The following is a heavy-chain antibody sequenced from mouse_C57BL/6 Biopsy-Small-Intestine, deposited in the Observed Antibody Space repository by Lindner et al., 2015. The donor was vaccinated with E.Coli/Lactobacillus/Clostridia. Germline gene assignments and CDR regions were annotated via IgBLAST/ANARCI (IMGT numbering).Heavy chain of an antibody. CDR2: IRSKSNNYAT. D-gene: IGHD1-1*01. Sequence: VQLQESGGGLVQPIGSLKLSCAASGFNFYPYAMNWVRQAPGKGLEWVARIRSKSNNYATYYADSVKDRFTISRDDSESMFYLQMKNLKTEDTAMYYCVSDYGSSYAMDHWGQGTSVTVSS. CDR3: VSDYGSSYAMDH. CDR1: GFNFYPYA. J-gene: IGHJ4*01. V-gene: IGHV10-1*01.